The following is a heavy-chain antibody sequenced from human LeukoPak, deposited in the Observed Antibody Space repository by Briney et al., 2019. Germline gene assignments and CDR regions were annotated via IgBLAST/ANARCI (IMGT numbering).Heavy chain of an antibody. D-gene: IGHD3-22*01. V-gene: IGHV3-11*01. J-gene: IGHJ4*02. CDR2: ISSSGSTI. Sequence: GGSLRLSCAASGFTFSDYYMSWIRQAPGKGLEWVSYISSSGSTIYYADSVKGRFTISRDNAKNSLYLQMNSLRAEDTAVYYCARDQSYYYDSSGYYDFDYWGQGTLVTVSS. CDR1: GFTFSDYY. CDR3: ARDQSYYYDSSGYYDFDY.